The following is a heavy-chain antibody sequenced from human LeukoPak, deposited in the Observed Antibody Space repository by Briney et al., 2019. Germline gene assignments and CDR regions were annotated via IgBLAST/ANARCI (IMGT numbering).Heavy chain of an antibody. Sequence: PGGSLRLSCAASGFTFNSYGLHWVRQAPGKGLEWVAVISYDGSNKYHADSVKGRFTISRDNSKNTLYLQMNSLRAEDTAVYYCARDALPLINYAFDIWGQGTMVTVSS. D-gene: IGHD3-10*01. CDR2: ISYDGSNK. CDR1: GFTFNSYG. J-gene: IGHJ3*02. CDR3: ARDALPLINYAFDI. V-gene: IGHV3-30*03.